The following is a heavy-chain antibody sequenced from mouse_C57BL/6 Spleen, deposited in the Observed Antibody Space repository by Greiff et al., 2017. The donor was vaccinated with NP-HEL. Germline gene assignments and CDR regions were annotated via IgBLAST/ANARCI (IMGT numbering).Heavy chain of an antibody. CDR3: ARSSGYYYGSSYGGFAY. D-gene: IGHD1-1*01. CDR2: IDPANGNT. CDR1: GFNIKNTY. J-gene: IGHJ3*01. Sequence: EVKLQQSVAELVRPGASVKLSCTASGFNIKNTYMHWVKQRPEQGLEWIGRIDPANGNTKYAPKFQGKATITADTSSNTAYLQLSSLTSEDTAIYYCARSSGYYYGSSYGGFAYWGQGTLVTVSA. V-gene: IGHV14-3*01.